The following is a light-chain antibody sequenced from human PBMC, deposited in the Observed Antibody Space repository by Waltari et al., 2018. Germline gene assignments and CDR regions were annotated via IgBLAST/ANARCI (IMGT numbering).Light chain of an antibody. V-gene: IGKV3-20*01. J-gene: IGKJ1*01. CDR2: GAS. CDR3: QHYVRLPAT. Sequence: EIVLTPPPGSLSSSPGERVTLSCRASQSVNRALAWYQQKPGQSPRLLIFGASNRATGIPDRFSGSGSGTDFSLTISRLEPEDFAVYYCQHYVRLPATFGRGTKVEIK. CDR1: QSVNRA.